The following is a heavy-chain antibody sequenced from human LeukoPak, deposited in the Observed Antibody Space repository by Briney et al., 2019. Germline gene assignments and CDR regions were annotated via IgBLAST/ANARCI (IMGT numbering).Heavy chain of an antibody. D-gene: IGHD5-12*01. CDR2: ISSSSSYI. J-gene: IGHJ4*02. Sequence: TGGSLRLSCAASGFTFSSYSMNWVRQAPGKGLEWVSSISSSSSYIYYADSVKGRFTISRDNAKNSLYLQMNSLRAEDTAVYYCARDDIVATTPGRGFFDYWGQGTLVTVSS. CDR3: ARDDIVATTPGRGFFDY. V-gene: IGHV3-21*01. CDR1: GFTFSSYS.